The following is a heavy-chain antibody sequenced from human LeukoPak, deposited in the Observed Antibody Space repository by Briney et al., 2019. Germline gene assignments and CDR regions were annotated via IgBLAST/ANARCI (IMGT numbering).Heavy chain of an antibody. CDR1: GFTFSSYW. Sequence: GRSLRLSCAASGFTFSSYWMNWVRQAPGKGLEWVSNIKSDGGEVCYVDSVKGRFTISRVNAKNSLYLQMNSLRAEDTAVYYCVRASRELLRDYWGQGTLVTVSS. J-gene: IGHJ4*02. CDR3: VRASRELLRDY. V-gene: IGHV3-7*01. D-gene: IGHD1-26*01. CDR2: IKSDGGEV.